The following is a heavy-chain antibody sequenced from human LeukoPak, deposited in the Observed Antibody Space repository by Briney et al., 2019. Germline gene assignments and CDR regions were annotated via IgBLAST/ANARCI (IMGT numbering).Heavy chain of an antibody. D-gene: IGHD3-22*01. V-gene: IGHV3-21*01. CDR3: ARADYYDSSGYED. Sequence: GGSLRLSCAASGFTFSSYGMNWVRQAPGKGLEWVSSISSSSSYIYYADSVKGRFTISRDNAKNSLYLQMNSLRAEDTAVYYCARADYYDSSGYEDWGQGTLVTVSS. CDR2: ISSSSSYI. J-gene: IGHJ4*02. CDR1: GFTFSSYG.